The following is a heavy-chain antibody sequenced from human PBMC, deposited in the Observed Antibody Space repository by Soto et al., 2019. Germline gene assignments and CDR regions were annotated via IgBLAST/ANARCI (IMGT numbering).Heavy chain of an antibody. CDR2: ISGSGGST. V-gene: IGHV3-23*01. CDR3: AKGVAAAGPFDY. D-gene: IGHD6-13*01. CDR1: GFTFCSSA. Sequence: GSLRLSCAASGFTFCSSAMRWVRQAPGEGLEWVSAISGSGGSTYYADSVKGRFTISRDNSKNTLYLQMNSLRAEDTAVYYCAKGVAAAGPFDYWGQGTLVTVSS. J-gene: IGHJ4*02.